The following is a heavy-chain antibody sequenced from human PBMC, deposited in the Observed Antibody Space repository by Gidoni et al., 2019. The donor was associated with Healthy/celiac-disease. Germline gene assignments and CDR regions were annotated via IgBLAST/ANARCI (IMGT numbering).Heavy chain of an antibody. CDR2: IIPIFGTA. CDR1: GGTFSSYA. Sequence: QVQLVQSGAEVKKPGSSVKVSCKASGGTFSSYAISWVRQAPGQGLEWMGGIIPIFGTANYAQKFQGRVTITADKSTSTAYMELSSLRSEDTAVYYCARRTKGFFWSGRTDAFDIWGQGTMVTVSS. V-gene: IGHV1-69*06. CDR3: ARRTKGFFWSGRTDAFDI. J-gene: IGHJ3*02. D-gene: IGHD3-3*01.